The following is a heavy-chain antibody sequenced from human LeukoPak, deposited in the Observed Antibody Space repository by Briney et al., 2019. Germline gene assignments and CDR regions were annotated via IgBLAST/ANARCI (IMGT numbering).Heavy chain of an antibody. CDR2: IYYSGIT. J-gene: IGHJ6*03. V-gene: IGHV4-39*07. CDR1: GGSISSSGYY. D-gene: IGHD3-10*01. CDR3: ARVEEGYGSGRRENYYYYYMDV. Sequence: SETLSLTCTVSGGSISSSGYYWGWLRQSPGEGLEWIGNIYYSGITYYNASLKSRVTISVDTSKNQFSLKLSSVTAADTAVYYCARVEEGYGSGRRENYYYYYMDVWGKGTTVTISS.